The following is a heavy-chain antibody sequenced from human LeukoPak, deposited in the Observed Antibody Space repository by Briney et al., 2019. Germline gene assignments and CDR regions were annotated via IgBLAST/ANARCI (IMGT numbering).Heavy chain of an antibody. J-gene: IGHJ4*02. Sequence: SETLSLTCAVYGRSFSGYYWSWIREPPGKGLEWIGEINHSGSTNYNQSLKSRVTISVDTSKNQFSLKLSSVTAADTAVYYCARAPVLRFLYYFDYWGQGTLVTVSS. CDR2: INHSGST. D-gene: IGHD3-3*01. CDR1: GRSFSGYY. CDR3: ARAPVLRFLYYFDY. V-gene: IGHV4-34*01.